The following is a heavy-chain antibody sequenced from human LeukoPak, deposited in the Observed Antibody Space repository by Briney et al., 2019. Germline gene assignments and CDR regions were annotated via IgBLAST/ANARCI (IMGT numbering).Heavy chain of an antibody. CDR1: GYSFTTYW. Sequence: GESLKISCKTSGYSFTTYWIGWVRQMPGTGLECVGAIYPDDSDPRYSPSFPGQVVISADRSIRTAYLQWNTLKTSDTAMYYCVRQRGASGTINHFDPWGQGTLVTVSS. CDR2: IYPDDSDP. D-gene: IGHD3-10*01. CDR3: VRQRGASGTINHFDP. J-gene: IGHJ5*02. V-gene: IGHV5-51*01.